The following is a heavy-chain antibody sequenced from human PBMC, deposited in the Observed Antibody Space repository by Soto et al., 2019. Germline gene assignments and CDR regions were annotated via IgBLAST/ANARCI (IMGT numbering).Heavy chain of an antibody. CDR1: GFIFSSYA. D-gene: IGHD2-2*01. Sequence: GGSLRLSCAASGFIFSSYAMSWVRQAPGKGLEWVSTISGSAGSTYHADSAKGRFSISRDNSKNTLYLQMSSLRADDTAVYYCAKLGDIVLLPSPSWFDSWGQGT. CDR2: ISGSAGST. V-gene: IGHV3-23*01. CDR3: AKLGDIVLLPSPSWFDS. J-gene: IGHJ5*01.